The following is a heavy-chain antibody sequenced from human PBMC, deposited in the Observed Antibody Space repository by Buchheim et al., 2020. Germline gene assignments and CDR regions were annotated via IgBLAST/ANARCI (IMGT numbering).Heavy chain of an antibody. V-gene: IGHV4-59*08. D-gene: IGHD4-17*01. Sequence: QVQLQESGPGLVKPSETLSLTCTVSGVSISSYYWSWIRQPPGKGLEWIGYIYYSGSTNYNPSLKSRVTISVNTSKNQFSLKLSSVTAADTAVYYCADGAYGDSNYWGQGTL. CDR1: GVSISSYY. J-gene: IGHJ4*02. CDR2: IYYSGST. CDR3: ADGAYGDSNY.